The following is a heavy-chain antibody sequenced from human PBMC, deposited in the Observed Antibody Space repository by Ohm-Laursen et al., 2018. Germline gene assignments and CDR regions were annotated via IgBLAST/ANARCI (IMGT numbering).Heavy chain of an antibody. CDR2: TYYRSKWYN. CDR1: GDSVSSNSAA. Sequence: QTLSLTCAISGDSVSSNSAAWNWIRQSPSRGLEWLGRTYYRSKWYNDYAVSVKSRITINPDTSKNQFSLQLNSVTSEDTAVYYCATTIAVAGPLHRWGQGTLVTVSS. CDR3: ATTIAVAGPLHR. V-gene: IGHV6-1*01. J-gene: IGHJ5*02. D-gene: IGHD6-19*01.